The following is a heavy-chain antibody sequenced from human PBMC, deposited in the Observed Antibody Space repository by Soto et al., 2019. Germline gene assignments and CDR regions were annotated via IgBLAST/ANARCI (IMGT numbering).Heavy chain of an antibody. D-gene: IGHD6-19*01. V-gene: IGHV1-8*01. CDR1: GYTFTSYD. Sequence: QVQLVQSGAEVKKPGASVKVSSKASGYTFTSYDINWVRQATGQGLEWMGWMNPNSGNTGYAQKFQGRVTMTRNTSISTAYIELSSLRSEDTAVYYCARERSSGWYVDYWGQGTLVTVSS. CDR3: ARERSSGWYVDY. J-gene: IGHJ4*02. CDR2: MNPNSGNT.